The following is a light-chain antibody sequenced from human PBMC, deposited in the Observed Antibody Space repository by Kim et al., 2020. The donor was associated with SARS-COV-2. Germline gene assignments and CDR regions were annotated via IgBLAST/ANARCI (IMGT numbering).Light chain of an antibody. Sequence: VAPGKTARITWGGNNIGSKSGHWYQQKPGQSPVLVIYYDSDRPSGIPERFSGSNSGNTATLTISRVEAGDEADYYCQVWDSTSDWVFGGGTQLTVL. CDR1: NIGSKS. CDR3: QVWDSTSDWV. CDR2: YDS. J-gene: IGLJ3*02. V-gene: IGLV3-21*04.